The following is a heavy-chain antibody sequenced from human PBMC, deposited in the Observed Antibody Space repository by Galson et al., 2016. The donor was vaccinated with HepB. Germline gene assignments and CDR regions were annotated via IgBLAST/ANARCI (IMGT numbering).Heavy chain of an antibody. V-gene: IGHV3-7*03. D-gene: IGHD1-14*01. J-gene: IGHJ4*02. Sequence: SLRLSCAASGFTFSSHWMHWVRQAPGKGLEWVANINQDGGEKYYVDSVKGRFTISRDNAKNSLYLQMNSLRAEDTAVFYCANHRGWGQGTLVPVSS. CDR1: GFTFSSHW. CDR2: INQDGGEK. CDR3: ANHRG.